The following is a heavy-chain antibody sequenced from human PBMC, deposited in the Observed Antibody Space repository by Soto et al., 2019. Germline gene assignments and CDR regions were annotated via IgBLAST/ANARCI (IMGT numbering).Heavy chain of an antibody. D-gene: IGHD4-17*01. CDR3: ARRYGPGFDY. V-gene: IGHV4-59*08. CDR2: IYYSGST. Sequence: QVQLQESGPGLVKPSETLSLTCTVSGGSISSYYWSWIRQPPGKGLEWIGYIYYSGSTNYNPSLXSXAXTXXDTSKAQSSPTLSSVTAADTAVYYCARRYGPGFDYWGQGTLVTVSS. J-gene: IGHJ4*02. CDR1: GGSISSYY.